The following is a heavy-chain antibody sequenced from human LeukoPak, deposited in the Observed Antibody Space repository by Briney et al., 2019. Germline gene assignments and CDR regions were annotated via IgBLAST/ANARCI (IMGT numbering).Heavy chain of an antibody. D-gene: IGHD5-12*01. J-gene: IGHJ6*03. CDR3: ARELNVYVDIVATIRDYYYYMDV. CDR1: GYTFNSYG. V-gene: IGHV1-18*01. Sequence: ASVKVSCKASGYTFNSYGISWVRQAPGQGLEWMGWISAYNGNTNYAQKLQGRVTMTTDTSTSTAYMELRSLRSDDTAVYYCARELNVYVDIVATIRDYYYYMDVGGKGTTVTVSS. CDR2: ISAYNGNT.